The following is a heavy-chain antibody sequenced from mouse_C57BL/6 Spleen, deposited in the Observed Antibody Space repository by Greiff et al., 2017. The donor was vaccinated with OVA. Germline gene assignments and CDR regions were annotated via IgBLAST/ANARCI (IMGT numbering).Heavy chain of an antibody. J-gene: IGHJ3*01. Sequence: EVKLVESGAELVRPGASVKLSCTASGFNIKDDYMHWVKQRPEQGLEWIGWIDPANGDTEYASKFQGKATITADTSSNTAYLQLSSLTSEDTAVYYCTTNYGSTFAYWGQGTLVTVSA. CDR3: TTNYGSTFAY. CDR2: IDPANGDT. D-gene: IGHD1-1*01. CDR1: GFNIKDDY. V-gene: IGHV14-4*01.